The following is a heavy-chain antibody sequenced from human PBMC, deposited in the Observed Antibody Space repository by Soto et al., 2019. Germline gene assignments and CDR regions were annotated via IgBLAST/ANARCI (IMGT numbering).Heavy chain of an antibody. CDR2: INRSGNT. CDR1: GGSFSGYY. D-gene: IGHD6-19*01. J-gene: IGHJ4*02. Sequence: PSETLSLTCAVYGGSFSGYYWSWIRQPPGKGLEWIGKINRSGNTNYNPSLKSRVTISVDTSKNQFSLKLTSVTAADTAVYYCARGDSSGWYFDYWGRGTLVTVSS. CDR3: ARGDSSGWYFDY. V-gene: IGHV4-34*01.